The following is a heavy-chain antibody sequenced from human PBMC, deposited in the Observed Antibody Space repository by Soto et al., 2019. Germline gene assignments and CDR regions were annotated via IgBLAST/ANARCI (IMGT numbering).Heavy chain of an antibody. J-gene: IGHJ6*03. CDR2: ISSSSSVI. V-gene: IGHV3-48*01. CDR1: GFIFSDCA. D-gene: IGHD7-27*01. CDR3: ARDLSWGSNWYYYMDV. Sequence: LRLSCATSGFIFSDCAMNWVRQAPGKGLEWVSYISSSSSVIDYADSVKGRFTVSRDNARNSLYLQMSSLRAEDTAVYHCARDLSWGSNWYYYMDVWGKGTTVTVPS.